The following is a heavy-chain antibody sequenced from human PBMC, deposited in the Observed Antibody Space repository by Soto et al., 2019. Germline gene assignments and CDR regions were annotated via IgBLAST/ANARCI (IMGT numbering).Heavy chain of an antibody. D-gene: IGHD2-21*01. CDR1: GGSISSGGDS. V-gene: IGHV4-30-2*01. J-gene: IGHJ5*02. CDR3: ARAQIPHWFDP. CDR2: IYHSGSA. Sequence: QLQLQESGSGLVRPSETLSLTCTVSGGSISSGGDSCSWIRQAPGKGLEWIGYIYHSGSAIYNPSLKSRVTMSADRSKNQFSLRLNSVTAADTAVYYCARAQIPHWFDPWGQGILGTVSP.